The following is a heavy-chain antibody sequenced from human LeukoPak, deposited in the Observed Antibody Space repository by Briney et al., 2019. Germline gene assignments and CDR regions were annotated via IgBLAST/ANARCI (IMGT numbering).Heavy chain of an antibody. CDR2: ISGGGGST. Sequence: GGSLRLSCAASGFTFSSYAMSWVRQAPGKGLEWVSAISGGGGSTYYADSVKGRFTISRDNSKNTLYLQMNSLRAEDTAVYYCAKDFGGLLWFGELSGGMDVWGQGTTVTVSS. J-gene: IGHJ6*02. V-gene: IGHV3-23*01. D-gene: IGHD3-10*01. CDR3: AKDFGGLLWFGELSGGMDV. CDR1: GFTFSSYA.